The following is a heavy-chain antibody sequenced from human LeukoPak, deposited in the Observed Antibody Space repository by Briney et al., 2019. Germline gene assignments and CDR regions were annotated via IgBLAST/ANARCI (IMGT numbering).Heavy chain of an antibody. CDR3: ARGLLGKYNWFDP. Sequence: GGSLRLSCAASGFTFSSYWMHWVRQAPGKGLVWVSRINSDGSSTSYADSVKGRVTISRDNAKNTLYLQMNSLRAEDTAVYYCARGLLGKYNWFDPWGQGTLVTVSS. CDR1: GFTFSSYW. J-gene: IGHJ5*02. CDR2: INSDGSST. V-gene: IGHV3-74*01. D-gene: IGHD2-15*01.